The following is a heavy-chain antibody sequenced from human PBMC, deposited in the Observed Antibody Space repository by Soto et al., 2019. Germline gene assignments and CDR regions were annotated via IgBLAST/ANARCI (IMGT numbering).Heavy chain of an antibody. CDR1: GFTLTNYA. Sequence: GGSLRLSCAVSGFTLTNYAMSWVRQAPGKGLEWFAWISASGDRTYYADSVKGRFTISKDSSKNTLWLEMNSLRAEDSAVYHCEGSWTWGQGTMVTVSS. CDR2: ISASGDRT. D-gene: IGHD5-12*01. J-gene: IGHJ3*01. CDR3: EGSWT. V-gene: IGHV3-23*01.